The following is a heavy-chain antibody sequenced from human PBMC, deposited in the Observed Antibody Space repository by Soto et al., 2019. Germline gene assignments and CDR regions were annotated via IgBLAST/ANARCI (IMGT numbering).Heavy chain of an antibody. CDR2: IDPSDSQT. D-gene: IGHD3-22*01. Sequence: PAESLTTSCKVSGYSFAGYWISWVLQKPGKGLEWMGRIDPSDSQTYYSPSFRGHVTISVTKSITTVFLQWSSLRASDTAMYYCARQIYDSDTGPNFKYYFDSWGQGTTVTVSS. J-gene: IGHJ4*02. CDR3: ARQIYDSDTGPNFKYYFDS. CDR1: GYSFAGYW. V-gene: IGHV5-10-1*01.